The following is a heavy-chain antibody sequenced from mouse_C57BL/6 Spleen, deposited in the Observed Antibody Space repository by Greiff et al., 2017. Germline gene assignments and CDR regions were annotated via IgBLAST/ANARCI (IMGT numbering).Heavy chain of an antibody. Sequence: VQLKESGPELVKPGASVKISCKASGYSFTDYNMNWVKQSNGKSLEWIGVINPNYGTTSYNQKFKGKATLTVDQSSSTAYMQLNSLTSEDSAVYYCATYYSNYYYAMDYWGQGTSVTVSS. D-gene: IGHD2-5*01. CDR3: ATYYSNYYYAMDY. CDR1: GYSFTDYN. CDR2: INPNYGTT. V-gene: IGHV1-39*01. J-gene: IGHJ4*01.